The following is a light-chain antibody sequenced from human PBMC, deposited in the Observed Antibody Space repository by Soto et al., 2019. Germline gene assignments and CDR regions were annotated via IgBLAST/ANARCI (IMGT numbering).Light chain of an antibody. V-gene: IGKV3-20*01. Sequence: EIVLTQSPDTLSLSPGERATLSCRASQSVSNNYLAWYQHRPGQAPRLLIYGASSRPGGIPDKFSGSGSGTDFILTSNRLEPEDFAVYYCQQYGRSPYTFARGTKVEI. CDR3: QQYGRSPYT. CDR2: GAS. CDR1: QSVSNNY. J-gene: IGKJ2*01.